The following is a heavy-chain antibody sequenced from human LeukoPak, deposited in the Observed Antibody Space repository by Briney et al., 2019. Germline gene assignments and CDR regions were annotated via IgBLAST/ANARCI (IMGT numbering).Heavy chain of an antibody. CDR3: ARVRSSPGPYYYYYMDV. D-gene: IGHD2-2*01. V-gene: IGHV4-59*08. J-gene: IGHJ6*03. CDR2: IYYSGST. Sequence: SETLSLTCTVSGGSISSYYWSWIRQPPGKRLEWIGYIYYSGSTNYNPSLKSRVTISVDTSKNQFPLKLSSVTAADTAVYYCARVRSSPGPYYYYYMDVWGKGTTVTVSS. CDR1: GGSISSYY.